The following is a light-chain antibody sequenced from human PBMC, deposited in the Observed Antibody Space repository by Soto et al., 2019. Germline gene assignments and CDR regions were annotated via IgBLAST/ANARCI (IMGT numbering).Light chain of an antibody. J-gene: IGKJ1*01. CDR3: QQYNNWWT. CDR1: QSVGSN. Sequence: EIVMTQSPATLSVSPGERATLSCRASQSVGSNLAWYQQKPGQAPRLLIYGASTRAPGIPARFSGGDSETEFTLTISSLQSEDLAVYYCQQYNNWWTFGQGTKVEIK. V-gene: IGKV3-15*01. CDR2: GAS.